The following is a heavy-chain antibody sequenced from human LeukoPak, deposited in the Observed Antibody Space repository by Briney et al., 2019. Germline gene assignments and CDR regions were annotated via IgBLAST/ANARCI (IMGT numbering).Heavy chain of an antibody. CDR1: GYIFTTYG. CDR2: ISGHNGNT. Sequence: ASVKFSCKASGYIFTTYGISWVRQAPGQGLEWMGWISGHNGNTNYAQKLQGRVTMTRDTSTSTVYMELSSLRSEDTAVYYCARVGDGSSWYLDYWGQGTLVTVSS. CDR3: ARVGDGSSWYLDY. J-gene: IGHJ4*02. D-gene: IGHD6-13*01. V-gene: IGHV1-18*01.